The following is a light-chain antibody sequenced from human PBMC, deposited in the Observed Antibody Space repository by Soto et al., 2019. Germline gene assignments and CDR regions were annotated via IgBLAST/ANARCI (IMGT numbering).Light chain of an antibody. CDR2: DAS. V-gene: IGKV1-5*01. Sequence: QMTQSPSTLSASVGDRVTITCRASHSISSWLAWYQQKPGKAPKLLIFDASSLESGVPSRFSGSGSGTEFTLTISSLQPDDFATYYCQQYNSYSFGQGTKVDIK. J-gene: IGKJ2*01. CDR1: HSISSW. CDR3: QQYNSYS.